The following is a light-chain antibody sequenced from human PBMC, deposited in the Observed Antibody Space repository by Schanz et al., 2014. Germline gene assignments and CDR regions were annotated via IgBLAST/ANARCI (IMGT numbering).Light chain of an antibody. CDR3: SSFTTSSAPGV. CDR2: DVS. Sequence: QSALTQPASVSGSPGQSITISCTGTSSDIGGYDYVSWYQQLPGKAPKLMLYDVSHRPSGVSNRFSGSKSGNTASLTISDLQAEDEADYYCSSFTTSSAPGVFGGGTKLTVL. V-gene: IGLV2-14*03. J-gene: IGLJ3*02. CDR1: SSDIGGYDY.